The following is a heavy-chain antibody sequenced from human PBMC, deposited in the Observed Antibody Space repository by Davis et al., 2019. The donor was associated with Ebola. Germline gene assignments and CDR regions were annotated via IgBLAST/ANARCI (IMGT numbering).Heavy chain of an antibody. CDR1: GGSVSSGSYY. Sequence: MPGGSLRLSCTVSGGSVSSGSYYWSWIRQPPGQGLEWIGYIYYSGSTNYNPSLKSRVTISVDTSKNQFSLKLSSVTAADTAVYYCARAMTYYYDSSGYYRSDYYGMDVWGQGTTVTVSS. CDR2: IYYSGST. D-gene: IGHD3-22*01. V-gene: IGHV4-61*01. CDR3: ARAMTYYYDSSGYYRSDYYGMDV. J-gene: IGHJ6*02.